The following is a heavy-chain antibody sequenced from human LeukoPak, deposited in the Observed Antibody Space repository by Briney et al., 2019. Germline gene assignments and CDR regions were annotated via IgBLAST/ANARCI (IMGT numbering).Heavy chain of an antibody. D-gene: IGHD1-26*01. CDR3: AKIVGSGDY. CDR2: ISYDGSKK. Sequence: SGGSLRLSCAASGFTFRSYDMHWVRQAPGKGLEWVAVISYDGSKKYYADSVKGRFTISRDNSKNTLYLQMNSLRGEDTAMYYCAKIVGSGDYWGQGTLVTVSS. J-gene: IGHJ4*02. V-gene: IGHV3-30*18. CDR1: GFTFRSYD.